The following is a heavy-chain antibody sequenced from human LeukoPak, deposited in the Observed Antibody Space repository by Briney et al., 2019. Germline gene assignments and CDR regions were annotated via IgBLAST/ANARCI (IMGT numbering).Heavy chain of an antibody. CDR2: ISGSGGST. CDR1: GFMFSSYA. J-gene: IGHJ4*02. CDR3: TRVGYIDEGIDY. V-gene: IGHV3-23*01. Sequence: GGSLRLSCEASGFMFSSYAMSWVRQAPGKGLEWVSAISGSGGSTYYADSVKGRFTISRDNSKNTLYLQMNSLRAEDTAIYYCTRVGYIDEGIDYWGQGTLVTVSS. D-gene: IGHD5-24*01.